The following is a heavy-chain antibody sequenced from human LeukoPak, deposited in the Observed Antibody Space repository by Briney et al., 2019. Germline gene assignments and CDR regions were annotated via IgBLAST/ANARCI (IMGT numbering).Heavy chain of an antibody. CDR2: IAYDGSNK. CDR3: ARDRYVWGSYRYCADY. D-gene: IGHD3-16*02. CDR1: GFTFSSYA. V-gene: IGHV3-30-3*01. J-gene: IGHJ4*02. Sequence: GRSLRLSCAASGFTFSSYAMHWVRQAPGKGLEWVAVIAYDGSNKYYADSVKGRFTISRDNSKNTLYPQMNSLRGEDTAVYYCARDRYVWGSYRYCADYWGQGTLVTVSS.